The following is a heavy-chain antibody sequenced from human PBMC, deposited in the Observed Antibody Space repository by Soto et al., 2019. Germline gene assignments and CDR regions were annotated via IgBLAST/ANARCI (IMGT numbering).Heavy chain of an antibody. D-gene: IGHD3-3*01. V-gene: IGHV4-4*02. CDR1: GGSISSSNW. CDR2: IYHSGST. CDR3: ARGFWSGYWAFDI. Sequence: SETLSLTCAVSGGSISSSNWWSWVRQPPGKGLGWIGEIYHSGSTNYNPSLKSRVTISVDKSKNQFSLKLSSVTAADTAVYYCARGFWSGYWAFDIWGQGTMVTVSS. J-gene: IGHJ3*02.